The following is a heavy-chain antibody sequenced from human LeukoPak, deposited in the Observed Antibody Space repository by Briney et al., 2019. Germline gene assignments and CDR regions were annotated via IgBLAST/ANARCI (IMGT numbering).Heavy chain of an antibody. D-gene: IGHD6-19*01. CDR3: ARGRGLGELAVASFDS. J-gene: IGHJ4*02. CDR2: ISGSGGST. Sequence: GGSLRLSCAASGFTFSSYAMSWVRQAPGKGLEWVSAISGSGGSTYYADSVMGRFTISRDNAKNMLYLQMNSLRAEDTAVYYCARGRGLGELAVASFDSWGQGILVTVSS. CDR1: GFTFSSYA. V-gene: IGHV3-23*01.